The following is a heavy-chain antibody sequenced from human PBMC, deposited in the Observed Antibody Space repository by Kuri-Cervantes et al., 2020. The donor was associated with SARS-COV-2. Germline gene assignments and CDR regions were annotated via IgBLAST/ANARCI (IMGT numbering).Heavy chain of an antibody. D-gene: IGHD1-26*01. CDR2: ISSSSTI. Sequence: GGSLRLSCAASGFTFSSYSMNWVRQAPGKGLEWVSSISSSSTIYYADSVKGRFTISRDNAKNSLYLQMNSLRAEDTAVYYCARVHKAGATYYYYYMDVWGKGTTVTVSS. CDR3: ARVHKAGATYYYYYMDV. J-gene: IGHJ6*03. CDR1: GFTFSSYS. V-gene: IGHV3-69-1*01.